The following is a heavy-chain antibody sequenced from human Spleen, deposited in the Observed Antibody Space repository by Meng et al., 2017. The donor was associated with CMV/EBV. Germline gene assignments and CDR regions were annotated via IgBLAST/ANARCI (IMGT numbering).Heavy chain of an antibody. Sequence: SSGYCWGWIRQPPGQGLEWIGSISSSEYTYYNPSLKSRVTISLDTSKNQFSLKLNSVTAADTAVFYCVRHRCGSTKCYLGNGDWFDPWGQGTLVTSPQ. CDR1: SSGYC. CDR2: ISSSEYT. V-gene: IGHV4-39*07. J-gene: IGHJ5*02. CDR3: VRHRCGSTKCYLGNGDWFDP. D-gene: IGHD2-2*01.